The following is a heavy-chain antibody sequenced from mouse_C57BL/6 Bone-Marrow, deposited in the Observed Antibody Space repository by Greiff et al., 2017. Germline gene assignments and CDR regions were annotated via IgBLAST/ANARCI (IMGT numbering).Heavy chain of an antibody. V-gene: IGHV1-4*01. CDR1: GYTFTSYT. Sequence: VQLQQSGAELARPGASVKMSCKASGYTFTSYTMHWVNQRPGQGLEWIGYINPSSGYTKYNQKFKDKATLTADKSSSTAYMQLSSLTSEDSAVYYCARYGITTGYFDVWGAGTTGTVSS. D-gene: IGHD1-1*01. CDR3: ARYGITTGYFDV. CDR2: INPSSGYT. J-gene: IGHJ1*01.